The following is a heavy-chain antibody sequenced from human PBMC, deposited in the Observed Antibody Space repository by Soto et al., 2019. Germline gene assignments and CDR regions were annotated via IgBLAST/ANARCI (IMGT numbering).Heavy chain of an antibody. J-gene: IGHJ4*02. Sequence: SETLSLTCSVSGGSISGSYWSWIRQSPGKGLEWLGYLYYTGSTNYSPSLRSRVSISVDTSKNEFSLRLSSVTAADPAVYFCARSVAVPGAHIDYWGQGTQVTV. V-gene: IGHV4-59*01. CDR3: ARSVAVPGAHIDY. CDR2: LYYTGST. CDR1: GGSISGSY. D-gene: IGHD6-19*01.